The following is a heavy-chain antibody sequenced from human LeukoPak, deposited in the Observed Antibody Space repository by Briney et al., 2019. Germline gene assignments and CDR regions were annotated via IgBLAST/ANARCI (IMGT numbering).Heavy chain of an antibody. J-gene: IGHJ4*02. V-gene: IGHV1-46*01. CDR1: GYTFTSYY. D-gene: IGHD3-10*01. CDR2: INPSGGST. Sequence: ASVKVSCKASGYTFTSYYMHWVRQAPGQGLEWMGIINPSGGSTSYAQKFQGRVTIIADESTSTAYMELSSLRSEDTAVYYCASTPGKLWFGELSLWGQGTLVTVSS. CDR3: ASTPGKLWFGELSL.